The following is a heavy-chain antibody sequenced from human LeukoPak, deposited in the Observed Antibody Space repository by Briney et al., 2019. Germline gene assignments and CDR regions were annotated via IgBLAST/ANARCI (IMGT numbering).Heavy chain of an antibody. CDR3: AREGYYYGMDV. CDR1: GGSISSYY. V-gene: IGHV4-59*01. CDR2: IYYSGST. J-gene: IGHJ6*02. Sequence: SETLSLTCTVSGGSISSYYWSWIRQPPGKGLEWIGYIYYSGSTNYNPSLKSRVTISVDTSKNQFSLKLSSVTAADTAVYYCAREGYYYGMDVWGQGTTVTVS.